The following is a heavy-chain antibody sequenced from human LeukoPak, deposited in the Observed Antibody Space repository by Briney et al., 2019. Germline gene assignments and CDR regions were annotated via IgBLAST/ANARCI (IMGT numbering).Heavy chain of an antibody. Sequence: GGSLRLSCAASGFTFSSYAMHWVRQAPGKGLEWVAVISYDGSNKYYADSVKGRFTISRDNSKNTLYLQMNSLRAEDTAVYYCARDLEAAAGRRGLVGYYYYYGMDVWGQGTTVTVSS. CDR3: ARDLEAAAGRRGLVGYYYYYGMDV. J-gene: IGHJ6*02. CDR1: GFTFSSYA. CDR2: ISYDGSNK. D-gene: IGHD6-13*01. V-gene: IGHV3-30-3*01.